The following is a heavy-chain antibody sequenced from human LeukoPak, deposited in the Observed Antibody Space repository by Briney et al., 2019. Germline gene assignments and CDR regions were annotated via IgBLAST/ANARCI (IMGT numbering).Heavy chain of an antibody. D-gene: IGHD2-2*01. V-gene: IGHV3-33*01. CDR1: GFTFRSYV. CDR2: IGDDGANE. J-gene: IGHJ4*02. CDR3: ARDFYCSRTSCYAPSFDY. Sequence: AVGSLRLSCAASGFTFRSYVMDGVRQAAGKGLEGVALIGDDGANECYADSVKGRFTISRDNSKTTLYLQMKRLRAEDTAVYYCARDFYCSRTSCYAPSFDYWGQGTLVTVSS.